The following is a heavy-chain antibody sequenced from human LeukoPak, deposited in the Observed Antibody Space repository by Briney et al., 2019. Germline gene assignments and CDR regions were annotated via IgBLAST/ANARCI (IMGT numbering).Heavy chain of an antibody. J-gene: IGHJ3*02. CDR1: GFTFDDYT. Sequence: GGSLRLSCAASGFTFDDYTMSWVRQAPGKGLEWVSAISGSGGSTYYADSVKGRFTISRDNSKNTLYLQMNSLKTEDTAVYYCTTRRPDAFDIWGQGTMVTVSS. CDR2: ISGSGGST. V-gene: IGHV3-23*01. CDR3: TTRRPDAFDI.